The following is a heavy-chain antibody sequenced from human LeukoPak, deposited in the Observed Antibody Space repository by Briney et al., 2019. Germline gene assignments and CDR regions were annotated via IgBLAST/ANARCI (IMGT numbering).Heavy chain of an antibody. CDR2: INHRGSA. CDR3: ASPPRDSYDYSYYFDY. D-gene: IGHD3-22*01. J-gene: IGHJ4*02. Sequence: SETLSLTCAVYGGSFSGYYWSWIRQPPGKGLEWIGEINHRGSAHYNPSLKSRVTISVDTTKNQLSLKVSSVTAADTAVYFCASPPRDSYDYSYYFDYWGQGTLVTVSS. CDR1: GGSFSGYY. V-gene: IGHV4-34*01.